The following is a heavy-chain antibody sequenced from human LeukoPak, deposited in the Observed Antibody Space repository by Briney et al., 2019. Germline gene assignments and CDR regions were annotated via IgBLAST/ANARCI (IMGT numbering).Heavy chain of an antibody. V-gene: IGHV3-30-3*01. J-gene: IGHJ4*02. Sequence: GGSLRLSCAASGFTFSSYAMHWVRQAPGTGLEWVAVISYNGSIKYYADSVKGRSTISRDNSKNTLFLQMNSLRAEDTAVYYCASRKDTPHLPDYWGQGTLVTVSS. CDR2: ISYNGSIK. CDR1: GFTFSSYA. CDR3: ASRKDTPHLPDY. D-gene: IGHD5-18*01.